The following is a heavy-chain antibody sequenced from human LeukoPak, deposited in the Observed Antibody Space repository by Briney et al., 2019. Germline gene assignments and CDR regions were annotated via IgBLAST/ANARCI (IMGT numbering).Heavy chain of an antibody. D-gene: IGHD3-22*01. CDR1: GFALTTYT. V-gene: IGHV3-48*01. Sequence: PGGSLRLSCAASGFALTTYTMNWVRQSPGKGLEWVSTISSGGILHYADSVKGRFTISRDNAKNSLYLQMNSLRAEDTAVYYCARGLDYYDSSEFDYWGQGTLVTVSS. CDR3: ARGLDYYDSSEFDY. CDR2: ISSGGIL. J-gene: IGHJ4*02.